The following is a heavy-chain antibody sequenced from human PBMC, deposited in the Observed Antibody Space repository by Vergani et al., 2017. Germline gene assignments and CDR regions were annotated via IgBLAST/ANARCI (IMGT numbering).Heavy chain of an antibody. D-gene: IGHD6-13*01. CDR3: AKESIAAAGTGSDYYGMDV. J-gene: IGHJ6*02. V-gene: IGHV3-23*04. CDR2: ISGSGGST. Sequence: VQLVESGGGLVKPGGSLRLSCAASGFTFSDYYMSWIRQAPGKGLEWVSAISGSGGSTYYADSVKGRFTISRDNSKNTLYLQMNSLRAEDTAVYYCAKESIAAAGTGSDYYGMDVWGQGTTVTVSS. CDR1: GFTFSDYY.